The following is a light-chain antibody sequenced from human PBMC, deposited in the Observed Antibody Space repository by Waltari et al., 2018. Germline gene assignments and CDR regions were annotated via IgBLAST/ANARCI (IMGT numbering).Light chain of an antibody. Sequence: EIVLTQSPATLSLSPGERATLSCRASQSVISDLAWYQQKPGQAPRLLIYDASNRASDMSPRFSGSGSGTDFSLTISGLDPEDYAVYYCQQGVTFGGGTRVEIK. CDR2: DAS. CDR1: QSVISD. V-gene: IGKV3-11*01. J-gene: IGKJ4*01. CDR3: QQGVT.